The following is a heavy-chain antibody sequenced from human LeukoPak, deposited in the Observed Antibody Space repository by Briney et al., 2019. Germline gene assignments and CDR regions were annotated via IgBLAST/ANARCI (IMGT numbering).Heavy chain of an antibody. CDR3: ARVKSGSSWYVGFDP. J-gene: IGHJ5*02. CDR2: INPNSGGT. Sequence: ASVTVSCKASGYTFTGYYMHWVRQAPGQGLEWMGWINPNSGGTNYAQKFQGRVTMTRDTSISTAYMELSRLRSDDTAVYYCARVKSGSSWYVGFDPWGQGTLVTVSS. V-gene: IGHV1-2*02. CDR1: GYTFTGYY. D-gene: IGHD6-13*01.